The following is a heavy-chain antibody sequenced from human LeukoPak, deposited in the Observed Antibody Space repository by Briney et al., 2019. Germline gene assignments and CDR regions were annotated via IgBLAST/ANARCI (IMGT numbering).Heavy chain of an antibody. CDR1: GFTFSNYG. Sequence: GGSLRLSCAASGFTFSNYGMHWVRQAPGKRPEGVAIILHDGSNKYYAESVKGRFTISRDNAKNSLYLQMNSLRAEDTAVYYCARGPMERVYNWFDPWGQGTLVTVSS. J-gene: IGHJ5*02. V-gene: IGHV3-30*03. CDR3: ARGPMERVYNWFDP. D-gene: IGHD5/OR15-5a*01. CDR2: ILHDGSNK.